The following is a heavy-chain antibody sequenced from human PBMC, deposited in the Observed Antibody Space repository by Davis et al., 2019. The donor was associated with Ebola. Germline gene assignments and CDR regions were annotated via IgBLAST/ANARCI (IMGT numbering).Heavy chain of an antibody. CDR2: IKQDGSEK. CDR1: GFTFSSYW. D-gene: IGHD6-19*01. CDR3: ARDDYSSRRVAGVSY. V-gene: IGHV3-7*01. Sequence: GGSLRLSCAASGFTFSSYWMSWVRQAPGKGLEWVANIKQDGSEKYYVDSVKGRFTISRDNAKNSLYLQMNSLRAKDTAVYYCARDDYSSRRVAGVSYWGQGTLVTVSS. J-gene: IGHJ4*02.